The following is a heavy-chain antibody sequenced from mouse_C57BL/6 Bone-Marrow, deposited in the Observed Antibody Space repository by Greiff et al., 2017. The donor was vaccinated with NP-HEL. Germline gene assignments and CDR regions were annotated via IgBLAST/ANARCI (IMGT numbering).Heavy chain of an antibody. Sequence: EVKLVESGAELVKPGASVKLSCTASGFNIKDYYMHWVKQRTEQGLEWIGRIDPEDGETKYAAKFQGKATITADTSSNTAYLQLSSLTSEDTAVYYCARHLLWDYWGQGTTLTVSS. V-gene: IGHV14-2*01. CDR2: IDPEDGET. CDR3: ARHLLWDY. D-gene: IGHD2-1*01. CDR1: GFNIKDYY. J-gene: IGHJ2*01.